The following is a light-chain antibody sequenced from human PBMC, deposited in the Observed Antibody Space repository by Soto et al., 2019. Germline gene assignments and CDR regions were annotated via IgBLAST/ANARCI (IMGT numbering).Light chain of an antibody. CDR3: QQYETYLKT. CDR2: DAS. Sequence: DIQMTQSPSTLSAFVGDRVTITCRASQSINKWLAWYQQTQGKAPKILIYDASSLESGVPSRFRGSGSGTEFTLTISRVQPEDFETYYCQQYETYLKTFGQGTKVDIK. J-gene: IGKJ1*01. V-gene: IGKV1-5*01. CDR1: QSINKW.